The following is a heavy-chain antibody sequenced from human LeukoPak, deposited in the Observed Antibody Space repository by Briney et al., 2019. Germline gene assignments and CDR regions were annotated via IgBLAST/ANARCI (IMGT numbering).Heavy chain of an antibody. CDR1: GGSFSGYY. D-gene: IGHD3-16*02. J-gene: IGHJ4*02. CDR3: ARTSYNYVWGSYRPLYYFDY. V-gene: IGHV4-34*01. Sequence: SETLSLTCAVYGGSFSGYYWSWIRQPPGKGLEWVGEINYSGSTNYNPALKSRVTISVDTAKNQFSLKLSAVTAADTAVYYCARTSYNYVWGSYRPLYYFDYWGQGTLVTVSS. CDR2: INYSGST.